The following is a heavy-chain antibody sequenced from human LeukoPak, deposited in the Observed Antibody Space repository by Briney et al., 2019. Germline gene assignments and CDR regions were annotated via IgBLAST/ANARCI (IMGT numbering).Heavy chain of an antibody. CDR3: ARNTKHYYDSSGYPG. Sequence: KPSETLSLTCTVSGGSISSYYWSWIRQPPGKGLEWIGYIYYSGSTNYNPSLKSRVTISVDTSKNQFSLKLSSVTAADTAVYYCARNTKHYYDSSGYPGWGQGTLVTVSS. CDR2: IYYSGST. J-gene: IGHJ4*02. CDR1: GGSISSYY. D-gene: IGHD3-22*01. V-gene: IGHV4-59*08.